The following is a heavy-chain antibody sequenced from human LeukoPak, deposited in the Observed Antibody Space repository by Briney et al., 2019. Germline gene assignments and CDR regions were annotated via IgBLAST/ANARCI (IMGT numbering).Heavy chain of an antibody. CDR3: ARQAYSSNLGWFDP. CDR2: IYYTGST. D-gene: IGHD6-13*01. CDR1: GGSISPYH. Sequence: SETLSLTCTVSGGSISPYHWSWIRQPPGKGLEWIGFIYYTGSTSYNPSLKSRLTISVDTSKNQFSLKLSSVTAADTAVYYCARQAYSSNLGWFDPWGQGTLVTVSS. J-gene: IGHJ5*02. V-gene: IGHV4-59*08.